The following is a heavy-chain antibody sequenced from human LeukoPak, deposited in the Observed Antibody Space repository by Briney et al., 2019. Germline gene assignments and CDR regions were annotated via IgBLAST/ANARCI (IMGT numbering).Heavy chain of an antibody. V-gene: IGHV4-59*01. CDR2: IYYSGST. CDR3: ARTAIDAFDI. Sequence: SETLSLTCTVSGGSISSYYWSWLRQPPGKGLEWIGYIYYSGSTNYNPSLKSRVTISVDTSKNQFSLKLSSVTAADTAVYYCARTAIDAFDIWGQGTMVTVSS. D-gene: IGHD2-2*02. CDR1: GGSISSYY. J-gene: IGHJ3*02.